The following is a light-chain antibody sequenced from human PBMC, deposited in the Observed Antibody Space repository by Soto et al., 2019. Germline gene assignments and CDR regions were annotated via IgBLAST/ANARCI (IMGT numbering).Light chain of an antibody. Sequence: EIVLTQSPATLSLSPGERASFSCRASQSVSSNLAWYQQKPGQAPRLLIYDTSNRATGIPARFSASGSGTDFTLTISSLEPEDFAVYYCQQRTSWPPTFGPGTKVDFK. V-gene: IGKV3-11*01. J-gene: IGKJ3*01. CDR3: QQRTSWPPT. CDR2: DTS. CDR1: QSVSSN.